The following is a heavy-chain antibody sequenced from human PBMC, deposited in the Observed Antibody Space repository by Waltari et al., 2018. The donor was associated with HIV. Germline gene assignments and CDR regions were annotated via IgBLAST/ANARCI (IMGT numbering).Heavy chain of an antibody. CDR1: GYTFTYRY. CDR3: ATCGGDCPEGWFDP. J-gene: IGHJ5*02. Sequence: QMQLVQSGAEGKKTGSSVKVSCKASGYTFTYRYLHWVRQAPGQALEWMGWITPFNGNTNYAQKFQDRVTITRDRSMSTAYMELSSLRSEDTAMYYCATCGGDCPEGWFDPWGQGTLVTVSS. D-gene: IGHD2-21*02. V-gene: IGHV1-45*02. CDR2: ITPFNGNT.